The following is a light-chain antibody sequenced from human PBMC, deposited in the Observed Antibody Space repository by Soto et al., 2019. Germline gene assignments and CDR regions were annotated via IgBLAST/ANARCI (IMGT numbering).Light chain of an antibody. CDR3: SSYTSSSTLLYV. Sequence: QSVLTQPASVSGSLGQSITISCTGTSSDIGGYNYVSWYQQHPDKAPKLMLYEVTTRPSGVSNRFSGSKSGNTASLTISGLQAEDEADYYCSSYTSSSTLLYVFGTGTKVTV. CDR1: SSDIGGYNY. J-gene: IGLJ1*01. V-gene: IGLV2-14*01. CDR2: EVT.